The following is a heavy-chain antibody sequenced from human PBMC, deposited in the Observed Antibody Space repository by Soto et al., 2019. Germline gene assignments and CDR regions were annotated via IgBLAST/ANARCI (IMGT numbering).Heavy chain of an antibody. CDR2: IYSGGST. D-gene: IGHD3-22*01. Sequence: EVQLVESGGGLIQPGGSLRLSCAASGVTVSSNYMSWVRQAPGKGLEWVSVIYSGGSTYYADSVKGRFTISRDNSKNTLYLQMNSLRAEDTAVDYCARNYDSTAGGAFDIWGQGTMVTVSS. CDR1: GVTVSSNY. J-gene: IGHJ3*02. V-gene: IGHV3-53*01. CDR3: ARNYDSTAGGAFDI.